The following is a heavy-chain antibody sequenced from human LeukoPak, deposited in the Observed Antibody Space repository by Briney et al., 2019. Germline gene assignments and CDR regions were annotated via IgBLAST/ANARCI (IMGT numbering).Heavy chain of an antibody. CDR3: ARGGAARPYYYYYYVDV. J-gene: IGHJ6*03. D-gene: IGHD6-6*01. CDR2: INHSGST. Sequence: SETLSLTCAVYGGSFSGYYWSWIRQPPGKGLEWIGEINHSGSTNYNPSLKSRVTISVDTSKNQFSLKLSSVTAADTAVYYCARGGAARPYYYYYYVDVWGKGTTVTVSS. V-gene: IGHV4-34*01. CDR1: GGSFSGYY.